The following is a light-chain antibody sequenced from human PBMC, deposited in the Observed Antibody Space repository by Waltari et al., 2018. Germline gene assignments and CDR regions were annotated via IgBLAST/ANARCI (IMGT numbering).Light chain of an antibody. V-gene: IGLV7-43*01. CDR1: PGPVTSGND. J-gene: IGLJ3*02. Sequence: QTVVTQEPSLTVSPGGTVPLPCASSPGPVTSGNDPTWFQQKPGQAPRSLIYSISKKNSWTPARFSGSLLGGKAALTLSGAQPEDEAEYYCLLYYGDAQLGVFGGGTKLTVL. CDR2: SIS. CDR3: LLYYGDAQLGV.